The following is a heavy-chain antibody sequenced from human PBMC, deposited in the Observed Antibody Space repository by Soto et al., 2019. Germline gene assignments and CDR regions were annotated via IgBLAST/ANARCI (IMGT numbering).Heavy chain of an antibody. CDR2: INAGNGNT. CDR3: ARAEGGYSGSYPFDY. D-gene: IGHD1-26*01. CDR1: GYTFTSYA. V-gene: IGHV1-3*01. Sequence: QVQLVQSGAEVKKPGASVKVSCKASGYTFTSYAMHWVRQAPGQRLEWMGWINAGNGNTKYSQKFQGRVTITRDTSASTAYMELSSLRSEDTAVYYCARAEGGYSGSYPFDYWGQGTLVTVSS. J-gene: IGHJ4*02.